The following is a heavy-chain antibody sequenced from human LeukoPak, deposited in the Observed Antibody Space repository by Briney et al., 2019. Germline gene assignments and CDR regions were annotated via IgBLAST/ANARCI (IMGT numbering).Heavy chain of an antibody. CDR1: GGSFSGYH. CDR3: ARGFPSSSRWFDP. J-gene: IGHJ5*02. D-gene: IGHD6-6*01. CDR2: IDHSGST. Sequence: PSETLSLTCGVYGGSFSGYHWTWIRLRPGKGLEWIGDIDHSGSTHYNPSLKSRVPISLDTSNNQFSLKLNSVTAADTAVYYCARGFPSSSRWFDPWGQGTLVTVSS. V-gene: IGHV4-34*01.